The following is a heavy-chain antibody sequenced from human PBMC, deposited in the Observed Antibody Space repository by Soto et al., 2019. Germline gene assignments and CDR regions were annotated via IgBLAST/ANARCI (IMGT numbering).Heavy chain of an antibody. CDR2: IYPGDSDT. CDR3: ARHMGTYGDYVHTFDY. J-gene: IGHJ4*02. Sequence: GESLKISCKGSGYSFISYWIGWVRQMPGKGLEWMGIIYPGDSDTRYSPSFQGQVTISADKSISTAYLQWSNLKASDTAMYYCARHMGTYGDYVHTFDYWGQGSQVTVSS. CDR1: GYSFISYW. D-gene: IGHD4-17*01. V-gene: IGHV5-51*01.